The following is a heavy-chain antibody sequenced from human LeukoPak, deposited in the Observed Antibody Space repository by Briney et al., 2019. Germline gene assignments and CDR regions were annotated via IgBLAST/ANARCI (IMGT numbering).Heavy chain of an antibody. CDR2: IRGDGYEK. CDR3: VRNGDYYRLDY. D-gene: IGHD2-21*02. J-gene: IGHJ4*02. Sequence: PGGSLRLSCAASGFIFSNYWMTWVRQAPGKGLEWVANIRGDGYEKHFADSVKGRFTISRDNAKNSVDLQMNNLRAEDTAVFYCVRNGDYYRLDYWGQGNLVTVSS. V-gene: IGHV3-7*01. CDR1: GFIFSNYW.